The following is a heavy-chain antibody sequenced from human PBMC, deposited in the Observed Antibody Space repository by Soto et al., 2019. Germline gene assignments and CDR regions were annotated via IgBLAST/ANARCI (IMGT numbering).Heavy chain of an antibody. V-gene: IGHV2-70*11. J-gene: IGHJ5*02. CDR1: GFSLRNSGMR. CDR2: IDWDDDT. CDR3: AKTGTDGSWFAP. D-gene: IGHD1-1*01. Sequence: GSGPTLVNPTQTLTLTCTFSGFSLRNSGMRVSWIRQPPGKALEWLARIDWDDDTYYSTPLRTRLTISKDTPKNRVVLTMTNMDPADTATYYCAKTGTDGSWFAPWGQGTLVTVSS.